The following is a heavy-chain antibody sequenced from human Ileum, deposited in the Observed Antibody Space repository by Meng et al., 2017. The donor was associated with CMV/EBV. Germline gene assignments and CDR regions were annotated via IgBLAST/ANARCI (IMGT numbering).Heavy chain of an antibody. D-gene: IGHD5-18*01. Sequence: SETLSLTCAVYGGSFSGYYWSWIRQPPGKGLEWIGEINHSGSTNHNPSLKSRVTISVDTSKNQFSLKLSSVTAADTAVYYCARGGTLLDSYEYYYYYGMDVWGQGTTVTVSS. V-gene: IGHV4-34*01. CDR2: INHSGST. CDR3: ARGGTLLDSYEYYYYYGMDV. J-gene: IGHJ6*02. CDR1: GGSFSGYY.